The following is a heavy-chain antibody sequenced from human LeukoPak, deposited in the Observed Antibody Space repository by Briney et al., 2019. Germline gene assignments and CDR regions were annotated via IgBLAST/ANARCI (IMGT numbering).Heavy chain of an antibody. CDR1: GGSIFSYY. Sequence: SETLSLTCTVSGGSIFSYYFNWIRQPPGKGLEWIGYIYSNGVTSYNPSLRSRSTISIATSKNQFSLRLTSVTAADTATYYCARRAYYDTSGYYPASGYFDLWGRGTLVTVSS. D-gene: IGHD3-22*01. V-gene: IGHV4-59*08. CDR3: ARRAYYDTSGYYPASGYFDL. J-gene: IGHJ2*01. CDR2: IYSNGVT.